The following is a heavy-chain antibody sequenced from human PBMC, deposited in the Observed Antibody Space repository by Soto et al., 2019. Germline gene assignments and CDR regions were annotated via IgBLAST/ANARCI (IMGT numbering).Heavy chain of an antibody. Sequence: ASVKVSCKASGGTFSSYAISWVRQAPGQGLEWMGGIIPIFGTANYAQKFQGRVTITADESTSTAYMELSSLRSEDTAVYYCARAFGAGTNWFDPWGQGTLVTVSS. J-gene: IGHJ5*02. CDR3: ARAFGAGTNWFDP. V-gene: IGHV1-69*13. CDR1: GGTFSSYA. D-gene: IGHD6-13*01. CDR2: IIPIFGTA.